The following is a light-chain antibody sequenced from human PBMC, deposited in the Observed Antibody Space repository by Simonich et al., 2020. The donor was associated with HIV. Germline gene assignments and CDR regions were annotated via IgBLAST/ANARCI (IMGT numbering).Light chain of an antibody. V-gene: IGKV1-9*01. CDR3: QQTNRFPLT. CDR1: QGISSY. CDR2: AAS. Sequence: DIQLTQSPSFLSASVGDRVTITCRASQGISSYLAWYQQKPGKAPKLLIYAASTLQSGVPSRCSRSGSGTEFTLTISSLQPEDFATYYCQQTNRFPLTFGGGTKVEIK. J-gene: IGKJ4*01.